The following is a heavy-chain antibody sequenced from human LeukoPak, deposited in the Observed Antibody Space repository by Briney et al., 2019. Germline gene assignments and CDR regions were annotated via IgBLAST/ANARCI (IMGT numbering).Heavy chain of an antibody. CDR1: GFTFSSYW. V-gene: IGHV3-74*01. Sequence: GGSLRLSCAASGFTFSSYWMNWVRQAPGKGLVWVSRIASDGSSTTYADSVKGRFSISRDNAKNTLYLQMNSLRAEDTAVYYCVRDNPRQQGFAYWGQGTLVTVPS. CDR3: VRDNPRQQGFAY. D-gene: IGHD6-13*01. CDR2: IASDGSST. J-gene: IGHJ4*02.